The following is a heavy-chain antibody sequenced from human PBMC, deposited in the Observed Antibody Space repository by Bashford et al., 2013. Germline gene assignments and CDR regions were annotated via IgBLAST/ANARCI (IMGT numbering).Heavy chain of an antibody. D-gene: IGHD6-6*01. Sequence: SETLSLTCAVSGGSISSSNWWSWVRQPPRKGLEWIGEIYHSGSTNYNPSLKSRVTISVDKSKNQFSLKLSSVTAADTAVYYCARREGSSSGNWFDPWGQGTLVTVSS. V-gene: IGHV4-4*02. CDR1: GGSISSSNW. CDR3: ARREGSSSGNWFDP. J-gene: IGHJ5*02. CDR2: IYHSGST.